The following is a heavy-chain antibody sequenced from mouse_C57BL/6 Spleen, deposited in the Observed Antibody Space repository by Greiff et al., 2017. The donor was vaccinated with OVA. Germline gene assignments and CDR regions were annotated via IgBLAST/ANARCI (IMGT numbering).Heavy chain of an antibody. V-gene: IGHV5-12*01. CDR2: ISNGGGST. CDR3: ARHRAMDY. J-gene: IGHJ4*01. Sequence: EVMLVEFGGGLVQPGGSLKLSCAASGFTFSDYYMYWVRQTPEKRLEWVAYISNGGGSTYYPDTVKGRFTISRDNAKNTLYLQMSRLKSEGAAMYYCARHRAMDYWGQGTSVTVSS. CDR1: GFTFSDYY.